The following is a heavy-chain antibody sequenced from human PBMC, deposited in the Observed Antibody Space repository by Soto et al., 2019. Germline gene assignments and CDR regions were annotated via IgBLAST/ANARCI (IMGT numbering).Heavy chain of an antibody. Sequence: GGSLGISCAASGFTFSSYAMSWVRQAPGKGQEWVSAISGSGGSTYYADSVKGRFTISRDNSKKTLYLQMNSLRAEDTAVYYCAKDDSPLVYYDFGGDRDLHSFCGQGT. CDR3: AKDDSPLVYYDFGGDRDLHSF. J-gene: IGHJ4*02. CDR1: GFTFSSYA. D-gene: IGHD3-3*01. V-gene: IGHV3-23*01. CDR2: ISGSGGST.